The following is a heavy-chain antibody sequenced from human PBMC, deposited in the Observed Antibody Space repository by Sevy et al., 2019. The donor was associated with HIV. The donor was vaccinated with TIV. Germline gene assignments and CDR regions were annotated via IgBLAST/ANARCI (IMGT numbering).Heavy chain of an antibody. CDR1: GGSFSGYY. D-gene: IGHD4-17*01. J-gene: IGHJ4*02. CDR2: INHSGST. Sequence: SETLSLTCAVYGGSFSGYYWNWIRQPPGKGLEWIGEINHSGSTKYNPSLKSRVTISIDTSKNQFYLKLSSVTAADTAVYYCARTNTVTKYFDYWGQGTLVTVSS. V-gene: IGHV4-34*01. CDR3: ARTNTVTKYFDY.